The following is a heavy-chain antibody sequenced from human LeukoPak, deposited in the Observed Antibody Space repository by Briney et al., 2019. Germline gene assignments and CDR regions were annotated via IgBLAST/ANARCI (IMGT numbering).Heavy chain of an antibody. CDR1: GFTVSSND. D-gene: IGHD4-17*01. V-gene: IGHV3-53*01. J-gene: IGHJ4*02. Sequence: GRSLRLSWAASGFTVSSNDMSWVRQAPGKGLECISVIYSGGSTDYADSVKGRLTISRDNSKNTLYLQMNSLRAEDTAVYYCARVVDHDYGDYYLDYWGQGTLVTVSS. CDR2: IYSGGST. CDR3: ARVVDHDYGDYYLDY.